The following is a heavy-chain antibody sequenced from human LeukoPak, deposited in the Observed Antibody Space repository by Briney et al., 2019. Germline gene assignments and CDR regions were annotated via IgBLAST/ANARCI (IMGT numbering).Heavy chain of an antibody. J-gene: IGHJ4*02. CDR2: MNPNSGNT. D-gene: IGHD6-6*01. CDR1: GYTFSSYD. Sequence: ASVKVSCKTSGYTFSSYDINWVRQATGQGLEWMGWMNPNSGNTAYAQKFQGRVTMSRDTSISTAYMELSSLRSEDTAVYYCARLPKYSRPLDYWGQGTLVTVSS. CDR3: ARLPKYSRPLDY. V-gene: IGHV1-8*02.